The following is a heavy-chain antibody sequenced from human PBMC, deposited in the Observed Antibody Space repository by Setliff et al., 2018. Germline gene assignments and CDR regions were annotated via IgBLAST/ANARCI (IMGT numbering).Heavy chain of an antibody. Sequence: SETLSLTCTVSGGSISSYYWSWIRQPPGKGLAWIGYIYYSGSTNYKPSLKSRVTISVDTSKNQFSLKLRSVTAADTAVYYCARGGGNEAWFDPWGQGTLVTVSS. V-gene: IGHV4-59*01. CDR1: GGSISSYY. CDR3: ARGGGNEAWFDP. J-gene: IGHJ5*02. D-gene: IGHD1-1*01. CDR2: IYYSGST.